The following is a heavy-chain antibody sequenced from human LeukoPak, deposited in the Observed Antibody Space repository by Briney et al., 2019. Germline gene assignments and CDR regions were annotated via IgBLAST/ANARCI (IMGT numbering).Heavy chain of an antibody. D-gene: IGHD6-13*01. J-gene: IGHJ4*02. CDR3: ARAKYSSRWSLDY. V-gene: IGHV3-43*02. CDR1: GFTSDDYA. CDR2: ISGDGGST. Sequence: GGSLRLSCAASGFTSDDYAMHWVRQAPGKGLEWVSLISGDGGSTYYADSVKGRFTISRDNSKNTMYLQMNSLRAEDTAIYYCARAKYSSRWSLDYWGQGALVTVSS.